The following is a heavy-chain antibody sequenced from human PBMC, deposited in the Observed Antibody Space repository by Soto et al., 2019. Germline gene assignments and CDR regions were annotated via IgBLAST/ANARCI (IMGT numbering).Heavy chain of an antibody. CDR3: AVGYCSSTSCYGDFDY. V-gene: IGHV4-39*01. CDR2: IYYSGST. J-gene: IGHJ4*02. CDR1: GGSISSSSYY. D-gene: IGHD2-2*03. Sequence: PSETLSLTCTVSGGSISSSSYYWGWIRQPPWKGLEWIGSIYYSGSTYYNPSLKSRVTISVDTSKNQFSLKLSSVTAADTAVYYCAVGYCSSTSCYGDFDYWGQGTLVTVSS.